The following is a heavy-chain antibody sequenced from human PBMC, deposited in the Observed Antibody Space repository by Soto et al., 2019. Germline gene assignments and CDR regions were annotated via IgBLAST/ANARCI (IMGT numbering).Heavy chain of an antibody. CDR1: GGSVSSDS. J-gene: IGHJ4*02. CDR3: ARQGSY. Sequence: PSETLSLTCSVSGGSVSSDSWSWIRQRPGKRLEWLGYVFYTGGTQYNPSLKSRVTISIDKSKNQFSLKLNSLTAADTAVYYCARQGSYWGQGALVTVSS. V-gene: IGHV4-59*02. CDR2: VFYTGGT.